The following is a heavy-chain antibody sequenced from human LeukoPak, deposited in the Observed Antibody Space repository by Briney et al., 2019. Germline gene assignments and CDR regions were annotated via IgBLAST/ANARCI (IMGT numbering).Heavy chain of an antibody. Sequence: GGSLRLSCTASGFTFGDYTITWIRQAPGKELEWVGFIRNKADGGTPEYAASVKGRFTISRDDSKSIAYLQLNSLKTDDTAVYYCTRDPPTRYWGQGTLVSVSS. CDR1: GFTFGDYT. CDR2: IRNKADGGTP. J-gene: IGHJ4*02. CDR3: TRDPPTRY. V-gene: IGHV3-49*03. D-gene: IGHD1-26*01.